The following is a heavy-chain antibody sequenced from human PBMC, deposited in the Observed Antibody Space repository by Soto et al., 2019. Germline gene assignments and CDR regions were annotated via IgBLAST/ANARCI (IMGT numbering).Heavy chain of an antibody. CDR1: GGSFSGYY. V-gene: IGHV4-34*01. D-gene: IGHD2-15*01. CDR3: RVVVVVAALFDY. CDR2: INHSGST. J-gene: IGHJ4*02. Sequence: SETLSLTCAVYGGSFSGYYWSWIRQPPGKGLEWIGEINHSGSTNYNPSLKSRVTISVDTSKNQFSLKLSSVTAADTAVYYCRVVVVVAALFDYWGQGTLVTVSS.